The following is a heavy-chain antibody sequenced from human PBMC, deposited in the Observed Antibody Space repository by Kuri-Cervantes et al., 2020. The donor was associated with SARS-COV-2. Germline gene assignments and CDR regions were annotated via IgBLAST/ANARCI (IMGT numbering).Heavy chain of an antibody. Sequence: ASVKVSCKASGYTFSNYGISWVRQAPGQGLERMGWISAYNGHTNYAQKLQGRVTMTTDTSTSTAYMELRSLRSDDTAVYYCARDIAVAGTGFDYWGQGTLVTVSS. D-gene: IGHD6-19*01. J-gene: IGHJ4*02. CDR1: GYTFSNYG. CDR3: ARDIAVAGTGFDY. CDR2: ISAYNGHT. V-gene: IGHV1-18*01.